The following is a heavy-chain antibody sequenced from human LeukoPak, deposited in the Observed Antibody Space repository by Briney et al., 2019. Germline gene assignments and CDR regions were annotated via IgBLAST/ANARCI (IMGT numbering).Heavy chain of an antibody. Sequence: ASVKVSCKASGYTFTGYYMHWVRQAPGQGLEWMGWINPNSGGTNYAQKFQGRVTMTRDTSISTAYMELSRLRSDDTAVYYCAKTHTVTLYYFDYWGQGTLVTVSS. V-gene: IGHV1-2*02. J-gene: IGHJ4*02. D-gene: IGHD4-17*01. CDR2: INPNSGGT. CDR3: AKTHTVTLYYFDY. CDR1: GYTFTGYY.